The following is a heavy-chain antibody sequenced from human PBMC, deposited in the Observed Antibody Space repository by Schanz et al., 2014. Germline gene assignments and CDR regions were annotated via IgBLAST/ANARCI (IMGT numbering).Heavy chain of an antibody. CDR2: IVPIAGIT. CDR1: GYTFISYG. CDR3: ARDGVDAAAGGNY. V-gene: IGHV1-69*09. D-gene: IGHD6-13*01. Sequence: QVQLVQSGAEMKKPGASVKVSCKASGYTFISYGIKWVRQAPGQGLEWMGRIVPIAGITNYAQRFQGRVTITADKSSDTAYMELSSLRSEDTAVYYCARDGVDAAAGGNYWGQGSLVTVSS. J-gene: IGHJ4*02.